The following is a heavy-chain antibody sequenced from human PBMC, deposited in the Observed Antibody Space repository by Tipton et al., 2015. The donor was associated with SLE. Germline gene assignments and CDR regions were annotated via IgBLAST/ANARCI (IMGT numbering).Heavy chain of an antibody. Sequence: TLSLTCAVYGGSFSGYYWSWIRQPPGKGLEWIGEINHSGSTNYNPSLKSRVTISVDTSKNQFSLKLSSVTAADTAVYYCARLEYSSSAVNYWGQGTLVTVSS. CDR1: GGSFSGYY. V-gene: IGHV4-34*01. CDR2: INHSGST. CDR3: ARLEYSSSAVNY. J-gene: IGHJ4*02. D-gene: IGHD6-6*01.